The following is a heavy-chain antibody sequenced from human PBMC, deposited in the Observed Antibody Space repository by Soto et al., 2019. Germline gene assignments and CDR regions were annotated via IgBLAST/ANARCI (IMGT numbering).Heavy chain of an antibody. D-gene: IGHD6-6*01. CDR2: IYDTASA. CDR1: GESISSGGYY. V-gene: IGHV4-31*03. Sequence: QVQLQEAGPGLVKASQTLSLICNVSGESISSGGYYWSWIRHHPGKGLEWIGYIYDTASAYYNPSLTSRVTISMDTSKTHSAMKLRSVPAADTAVCYCARASSSSSAADHWGQGALITVS. CDR3: ARASSSSSAADH. J-gene: IGHJ4*02.